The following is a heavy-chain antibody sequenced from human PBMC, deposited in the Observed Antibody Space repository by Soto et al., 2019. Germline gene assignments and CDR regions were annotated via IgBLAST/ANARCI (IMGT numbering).Heavy chain of an antibody. Sequence: SETLSLTCAVSGGSISSGGYSWSWIRQPTGKGLEWIGYIYHSGSTYYNPSLKSRVTISVARSKNQFSLKLSSVTAADTAVYYCARGQTTYYFDYWGQGTLVTVSS. D-gene: IGHD1-1*01. CDR3: ARGQTTYYFDY. CDR1: GGSISSGGYS. V-gene: IGHV4-30-2*01. CDR2: IYHSGST. J-gene: IGHJ4*02.